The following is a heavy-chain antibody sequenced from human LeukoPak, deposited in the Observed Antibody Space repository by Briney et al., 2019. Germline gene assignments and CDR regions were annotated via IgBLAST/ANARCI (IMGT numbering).Heavy chain of an antibody. V-gene: IGHV3-23*01. CDR2: ISGSGDTT. Sequence: GGSLRLSCTTSGFTFGDHAMSWVRQAPGKGLEWVSSISGSGDTTYYTGSVKGRFTISRDNSKNALYLQMSSLRAEDTAVYYCAKSQRNDQQVVQRIDYWGQGTLVTVSS. CDR3: AKSQRNDQQVVQRIDY. J-gene: IGHJ4*02. CDR1: GFTFGDHA. D-gene: IGHD2-2*01.